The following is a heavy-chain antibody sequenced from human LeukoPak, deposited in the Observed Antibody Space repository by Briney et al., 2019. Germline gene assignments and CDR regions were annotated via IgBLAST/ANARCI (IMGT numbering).Heavy chain of an antibody. V-gene: IGHV4-39*01. J-gene: IGHJ4*02. CDR3: ARQGLSITGTTHFDY. D-gene: IGHD1-7*01. Sequence: PETLSLTCTVSGDSISSSSYYWGWIRQPPGKGLEWIGSIYYSGSTYYNPSLKSRVTISVDTSKNQFSLKLSSVTAADTAVYYCARQGLSITGTTHFDYWGQGTLVTVSS. CDR1: GDSISSSSYY. CDR2: IYYSGST.